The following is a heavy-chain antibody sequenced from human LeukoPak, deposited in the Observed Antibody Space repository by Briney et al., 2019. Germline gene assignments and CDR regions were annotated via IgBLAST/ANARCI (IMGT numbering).Heavy chain of an antibody. V-gene: IGHV3-48*01. CDR2: ISSGSRTI. CDR1: GFTFSSYS. Sequence: GGSLRLSCAASGFTFSSYSMNWVRQAPGKGREWVSYISSGSRTIYYADSAKGRLTMSRDNAKNSLYLQMNSLRAEDTAVYYCARESISGHRDFDYWGQGALVTVSS. J-gene: IGHJ4*02. CDR3: ARESISGHRDFDY. D-gene: IGHD1-26*01.